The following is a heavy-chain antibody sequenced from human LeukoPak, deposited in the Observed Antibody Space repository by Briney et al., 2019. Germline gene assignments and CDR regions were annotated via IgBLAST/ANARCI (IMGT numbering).Heavy chain of an antibody. Sequence: ASVMVSCKASGYTFTDYYIHWVRQAPGQGLEWMGWINPNSGDTNYAQKFQDRVTLTRDTSITIAYMELTNLRSDDTAVYYCARPHGVYYNWFDPWGQGTLVTVSS. CDR3: ARPHGVYYNWFDP. D-gene: IGHD5/OR15-5a*01. CDR2: INPNSGDT. J-gene: IGHJ5*02. CDR1: GYTFTDYY. V-gene: IGHV1-2*02.